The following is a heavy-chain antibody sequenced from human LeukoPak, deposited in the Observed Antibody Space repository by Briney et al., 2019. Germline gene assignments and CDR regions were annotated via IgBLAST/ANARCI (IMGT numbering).Heavy chain of an antibody. J-gene: IGHJ1*01. D-gene: IGHD1-1*01. CDR1: GYTFTSYD. CDR3: ARGNWRVDH. CDR2: MNPNSGNT. V-gene: IGHV1-8*01. Sequence: GASVKVSCKASGYTFTSYDINWVRKATGQGLEWMGWMNPNSGNTGYAQKFHGRVTLTRNTSITTAYLQLSSRRSEDTAVYYCARGNWRVDHGRQDPLVSVSS.